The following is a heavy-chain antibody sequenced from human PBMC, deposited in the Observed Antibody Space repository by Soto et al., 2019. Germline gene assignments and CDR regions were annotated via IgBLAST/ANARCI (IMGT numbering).Heavy chain of an antibody. CDR2: IYYSGST. Sequence: QVQLQESGPGLVKPSQTLSLTCTVSGGSISSGGYYWSWIRQHPGKVLEWIGYIYYSGSTYYNPSRKSRVTISVDTSKNQFSLKLSSVTAADTAVYYCARDTSSAVDWTYYYYGMDVWGPGTTVTVSS. J-gene: IGHJ6*01. V-gene: IGHV4-31*03. CDR3: ARDTSSAVDWTYYYYGMDV. CDR1: GGSISSGGYY. D-gene: IGHD6-19*01.